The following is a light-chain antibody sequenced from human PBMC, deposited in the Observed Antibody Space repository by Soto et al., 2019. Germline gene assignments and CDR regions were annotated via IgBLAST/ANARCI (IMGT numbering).Light chain of an antibody. CDR3: SSYTTSTTYV. V-gene: IGLV2-14*01. J-gene: IGLJ1*01. Sequence: QSALTQPASVSGSPGQSITISCTGTSSDVGGYNSVSWYQQHPGRAPKLIIYEVTNRPSGVSSRFSASKSADTASLTISGLQPEDEADYYCSSYTTSTTYVFGTGNKLTVL. CDR1: SSDVGGYNS. CDR2: EVT.